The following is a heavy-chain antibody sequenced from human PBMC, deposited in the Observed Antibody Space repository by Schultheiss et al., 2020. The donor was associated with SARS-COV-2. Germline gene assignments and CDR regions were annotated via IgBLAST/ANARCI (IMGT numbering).Heavy chain of an antibody. V-gene: IGHV4-4*07. CDR3: ARSSSGYDFRFDP. Sequence: SQTLSLTCTVSGGSISSYYWSWIRQPPGKGLEWIGRIYTSGSTNYNPSLKSRVTMSVDTSKNQFSLKLSSVTAADTAVYYCARSSSGYDFRFDPWGQGTLVTVSS. CDR1: GGSISSYY. D-gene: IGHD5-12*01. J-gene: IGHJ5*02. CDR2: IYTSGST.